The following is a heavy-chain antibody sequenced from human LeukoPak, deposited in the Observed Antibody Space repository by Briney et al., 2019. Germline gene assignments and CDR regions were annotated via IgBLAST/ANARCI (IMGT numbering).Heavy chain of an antibody. J-gene: IGHJ5*02. CDR1: GGTFSSYA. CDR2: IIPIFGTA. Sequence: SVKVSCKASGGTFSSYAISWVRQAPGQGLEWMGGIIPIFGTANYAQKFKGRVTITADESTSTAYMELSSLRSEDTAVYYCARGTYSNYEGWFDPWGQGTLVTVSS. V-gene: IGHV1-69*13. D-gene: IGHD4-11*01. CDR3: ARGTYSNYEGWFDP.